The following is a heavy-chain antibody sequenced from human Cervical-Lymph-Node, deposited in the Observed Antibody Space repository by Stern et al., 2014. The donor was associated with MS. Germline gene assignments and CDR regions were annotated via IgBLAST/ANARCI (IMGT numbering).Heavy chain of an antibody. J-gene: IGHJ2*01. Sequence: EVKLVESGRGLVHPGGSLRLSCAASGFTFSNYWMNWVRQAPGKGLEWVANIKGDGSETPYVDSVKGRLTISRDNAKNSVYLQLNSVRAEDTAVYYCVRAAFTTGWYYWYFDLWGRGTLVTVSS. D-gene: IGHD6-19*01. CDR3: VRAAFTTGWYYWYFDL. CDR2: IKGDGSET. V-gene: IGHV3-7*01. CDR1: GFTFSNYW.